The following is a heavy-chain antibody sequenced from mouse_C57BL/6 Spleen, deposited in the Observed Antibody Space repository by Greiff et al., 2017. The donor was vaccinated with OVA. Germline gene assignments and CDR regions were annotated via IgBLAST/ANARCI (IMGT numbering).Heavy chain of an antibody. D-gene: IGHD2-3*01. CDR2: IHPNSGST. J-gene: IGHJ2*01. CDR3: ARGEIYDGYYVFYFDY. CDR1: GYTFTSYW. V-gene: IGHV1-64*01. Sequence: QVQLQQPGAELVKPGASVKLSCKASGYTFTSYWMHWVKQRPGQGLEWIGMIHPNSGSTNYNEKFKSKATLTVDKSSSTAYMQLSSLTSEDSAVYYCARGEIYDGYYVFYFDYWGQGTTLTVSS.